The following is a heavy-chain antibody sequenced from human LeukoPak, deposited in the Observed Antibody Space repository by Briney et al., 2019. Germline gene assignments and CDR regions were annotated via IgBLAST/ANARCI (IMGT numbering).Heavy chain of an antibody. CDR3: ARGWDSSGWYVAEYFQH. D-gene: IGHD6-19*01. CDR2: IIPIFGTA. J-gene: IGHJ1*01. V-gene: IGHV1-69*05. CDR1: GGTFSSYA. Sequence: SVKVSCKASGGTFSSYAISWVRQAPGQGLEWMGRIIPIFGTANYAQKFQGRVTITTDESTNTAYMELSSLRAEDTAVYYCARGWDSSGWYVAEYFQHWGQGTLVTVSS.